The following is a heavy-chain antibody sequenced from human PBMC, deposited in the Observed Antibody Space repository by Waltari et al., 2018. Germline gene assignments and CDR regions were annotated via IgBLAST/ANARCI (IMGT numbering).Heavy chain of an antibody. J-gene: IGHJ4*02. V-gene: IGHV3-30*18. CDR1: GFSFSNCN. D-gene: IGHD5-12*01. CDR3: VKYSGFDYFFDY. Sequence: QMQLVESGGGVVQPGRSLRLSCAASGFSFSNCNMHWVRQAPGQGLEWVAGISKDGNNKDYADSVKSRFTVSRENSKNTLYLQINSLRDDDTAVYYCVKYSGFDYFFDYWGLGTLVTVSS. CDR2: ISKDGNNK.